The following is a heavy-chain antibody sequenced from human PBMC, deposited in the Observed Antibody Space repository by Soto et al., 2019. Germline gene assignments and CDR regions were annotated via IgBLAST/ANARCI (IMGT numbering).Heavy chain of an antibody. J-gene: IGHJ3*02. V-gene: IGHV3-49*03. CDR3: TRAQRDLSYYDSSGYAWDAFDI. Sequence: PGGSLRLICTASGFTSGCYPISWCRQPPAKAPEWLGLIRSKSFAGTRESAAAVKGRFTISRDDSKSIAYLQMNSLKTEDTAVYYCTRAQRDLSYYDSSGYAWDAFDIWGQGTM. CDR2: IRSKSFAGTR. D-gene: IGHD3-22*01. CDR1: GFTSGCYP.